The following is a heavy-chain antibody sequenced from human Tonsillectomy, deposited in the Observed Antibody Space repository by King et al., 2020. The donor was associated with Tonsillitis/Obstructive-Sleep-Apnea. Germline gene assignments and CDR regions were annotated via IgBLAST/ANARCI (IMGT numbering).Heavy chain of an antibody. D-gene: IGHD2-2*01. CDR2: ISYDGSNK. J-gene: IGHJ6*03. V-gene: IGHV3-30*04. CDR3: ARGGYCSSTSCPEGYYYYYMDV. Sequence: HVQLVESGGGVVQPGRSLRLSCAASGFTFSSYAMHWVRQAPGKGLEWVAVISYDGSNKYYADSVKGRFTISRDNSKNTLYLQMNSLRAEDTAVYYSARGGYCSSTSCPEGYYYYYMDVWGKGTTVTVSS. CDR1: GFTFSSYA.